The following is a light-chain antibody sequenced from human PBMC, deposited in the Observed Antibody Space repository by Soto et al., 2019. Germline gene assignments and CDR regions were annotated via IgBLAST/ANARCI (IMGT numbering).Light chain of an antibody. CDR2: DVT. V-gene: IGLV2-14*03. CDR3: SSYTSRSAPMI. J-gene: IGLJ2*01. CDR1: NSDVGAYDY. Sequence: QSALTQPASVSGSPGQSITISCTGSNSDVGAYDYVSWYQHHPGKTPKLLIFDVTHRPSGVSNRFSGSKSANTASLTISGLQAEDEADYYCSSYTSRSAPMIFGGGTKLTVL.